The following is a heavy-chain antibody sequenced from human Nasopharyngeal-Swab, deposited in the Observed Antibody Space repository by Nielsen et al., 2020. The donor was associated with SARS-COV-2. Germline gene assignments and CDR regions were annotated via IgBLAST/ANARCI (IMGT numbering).Heavy chain of an antibody. CDR3: ARDLKAAAGPLFGY. CDR1: GFTFSSYS. Sequence: GESLKISCAASGFTFSSYSMNWVRQAPGKGLEWVSSISSSSSYIYYADSVKGRFTISRDNAKNSLYLQMNSLRAEDTAVYYCARDLKAAAGPLFGYWGQGTLVTVSS. D-gene: IGHD6-13*01. V-gene: IGHV3-21*01. CDR2: ISSSSSYI. J-gene: IGHJ4*02.